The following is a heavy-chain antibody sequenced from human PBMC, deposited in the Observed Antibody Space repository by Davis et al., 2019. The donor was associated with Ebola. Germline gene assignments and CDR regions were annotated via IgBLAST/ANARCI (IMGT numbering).Heavy chain of an antibody. D-gene: IGHD2-15*01. CDR2: IRSKANSYAT. CDR3: ARDREDIYYYYYGMDV. V-gene: IGHV3-73*01. CDR1: GFTFSGSA. J-gene: IGHJ6*02. Sequence: GESLKISCAAFGFTFSGSAMHWVRQASGKGLEWVGRIRSKANSYATAYAASVKGRFTISRDDSKNTAYLQMNSLKTEDTAVYYCARDREDIYYYYYGMDVWGQGTTVTVSS.